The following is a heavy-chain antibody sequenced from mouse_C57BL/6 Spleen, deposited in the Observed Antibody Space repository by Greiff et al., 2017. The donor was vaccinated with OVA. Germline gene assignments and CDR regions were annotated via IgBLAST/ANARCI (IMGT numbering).Heavy chain of an antibody. D-gene: IGHD6-5*01. Sequence: QVQLKESGAELVRPGTSVKVSCKASGYAFTNYLIEWVKQRPGQGLEWIGVINPGSGGTNYNEKFKGKATLTADKSSSTAYMQLSSLTSEDSAVYFCARSPILDYWGQGTSVTVSS. J-gene: IGHJ4*01. CDR1: GYAFTNYL. CDR3: ARSPILDY. CDR2: INPGSGGT. V-gene: IGHV1-54*01.